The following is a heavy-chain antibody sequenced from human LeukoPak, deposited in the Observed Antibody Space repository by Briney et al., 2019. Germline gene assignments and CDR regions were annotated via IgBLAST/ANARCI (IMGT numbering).Heavy chain of an antibody. J-gene: IGHJ3*02. CDR1: GFNFNNAW. Sequence: GGSLRLSCTTSGFNFNNAWMNWVRQAPGKGLEWVGRIKSRTDGGTTDYAAPVKGRFTISRDDSKNTLYLQMNSLKTEDTAVYYCTTDLGARDAFDIWGQGTMVTVSS. CDR2: IKSRTDGGTT. CDR3: TTDLGARDAFDI. D-gene: IGHD1-26*01. V-gene: IGHV3-15*07.